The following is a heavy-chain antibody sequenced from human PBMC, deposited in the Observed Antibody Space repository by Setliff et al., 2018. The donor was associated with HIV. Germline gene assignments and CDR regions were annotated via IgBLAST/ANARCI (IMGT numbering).Heavy chain of an antibody. Sequence: WVRQAPGKGLEWVGSVYYSGKTYYNPSLRSRVSISMDTSKTQFSLILKSVTADDTAVFFCVRSNIHTTGWTRYYYMDVWAKGPRSPSP. CDR3: VRSNIHTTGWTRYYYMDV. CDR2: VYYSGKT. J-gene: IGHJ6*03. D-gene: IGHD6-19*01. V-gene: IGHV4-39*01.